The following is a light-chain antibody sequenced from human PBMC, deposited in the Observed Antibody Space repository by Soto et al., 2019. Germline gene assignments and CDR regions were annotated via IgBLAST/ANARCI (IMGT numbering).Light chain of an antibody. V-gene: IGLV4-60*03. Sequence: QPVLTQSSSASASLGSSVKLTCTLSSGHSSYIIAWHQQQPGKAPRYLMKLEGSGSYNKGSGVPDRFSGSSSGADRYLTISNLQSEDEADYCCEPWDSNTHVVFGGGTKLTVL. CDR3: EPWDSNTHVV. CDR1: SGHSSYI. J-gene: IGLJ2*01. CDR2: LEGSGSY.